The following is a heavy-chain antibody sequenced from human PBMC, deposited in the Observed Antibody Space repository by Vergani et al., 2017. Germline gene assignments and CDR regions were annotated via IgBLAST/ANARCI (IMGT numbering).Heavy chain of an antibody. D-gene: IGHD1-26*01. V-gene: IGHV1-46*01. J-gene: IGHJ6*02. Sequence: QVQLVQSGAEVKKPGSSVKVSCKASGGTFSSYAISWVRQAPGQGLEWMGIINPSGGSTSYAQKFQGRVTMTRDTSTSTVYMELSSLRSEDTAVYYCARGTGYSGSYFGMDVWGQGTTVTVSS. CDR1: GGTFSSYA. CDR2: INPSGGST. CDR3: ARGTGYSGSYFGMDV.